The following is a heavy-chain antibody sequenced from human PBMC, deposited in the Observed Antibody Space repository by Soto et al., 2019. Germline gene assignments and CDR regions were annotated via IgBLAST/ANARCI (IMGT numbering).Heavy chain of an antibody. CDR2: ISSSSDNT. J-gene: IGHJ4*02. V-gene: IGHV3-48*02. D-gene: IGHD2-21*02. CDR1: GFSFSDYS. CDR3: ARLPKGSLVTA. Sequence: LVESGGGLVYPGGSLRLSCVASGFSFSDYSMTWVRQAPGKGLQWVSYISSSSDNTYYADSVKGRFTVSRDNAKNALFLQMNSLRDDDTATYYCARLPKGSLVTAWGQGTRVTVSS.